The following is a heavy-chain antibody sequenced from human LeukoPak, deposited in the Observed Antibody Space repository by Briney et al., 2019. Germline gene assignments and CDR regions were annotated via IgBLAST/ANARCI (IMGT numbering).Heavy chain of an antibody. CDR3: ARQEYDTSGYSIRY. CDR1: GYXFNTYW. J-gene: IGHJ4*02. V-gene: IGHV5-51*01. Sequence: GESLKISCNGSGYXFNTYWICWVRQMPGKGLEWMGIIYPGDSDTRYSPSFQGQVTISADKSITTAYLQWSSLKASDTAMYYCARQEYDTSGYSIRYWGQGTLVTVSS. D-gene: IGHD3-22*01. CDR2: IYPGDSDT.